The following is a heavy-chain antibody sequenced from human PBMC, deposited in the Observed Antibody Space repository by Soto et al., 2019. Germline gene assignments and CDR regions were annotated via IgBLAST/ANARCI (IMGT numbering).Heavy chain of an antibody. CDR1: GFTFSGAA. Sequence: GRYPGLSSAASGFTFSGAAMHWVRQASGKGLEWVGRIRNKTKNYATAYAASVKGRFTISRDDSKNTAFLQMNSLKIEDTAVYHCAVLAFCGQG. CDR2: IRNKTKNYAT. D-gene: IGHD3-3*02. V-gene: IGHV3-73*01. CDR3: AVLAF. J-gene: IGHJ4*02.